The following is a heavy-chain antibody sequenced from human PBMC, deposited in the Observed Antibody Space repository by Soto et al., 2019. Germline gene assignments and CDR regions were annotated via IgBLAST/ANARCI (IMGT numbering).Heavy chain of an antibody. CDR3: ARQVVGATQTYFYYYYGMDV. D-gene: IGHD1-26*01. CDR2: IYPGDSDT. Sequence: GESLKVSCKGSGYSFTSYLIGWVRQMPGKGLEWMGIIYPGDSDTRYSPSFQGQVTISADKSISTAYLQWSSLKASDTAMYYCARQVVGATQTYFYYYYGMDVWGQGTTVTVSS. V-gene: IGHV5-51*01. CDR1: GYSFTSYL. J-gene: IGHJ6*02.